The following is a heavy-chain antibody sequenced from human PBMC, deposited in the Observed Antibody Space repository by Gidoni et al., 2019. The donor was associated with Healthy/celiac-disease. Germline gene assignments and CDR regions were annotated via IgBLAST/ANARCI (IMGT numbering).Heavy chain of an antibody. CDR2: ISGSGGST. CDR1: GFHFRRYA. J-gene: IGHJ6*02. Sequence: EVQLVASGGGLVQPGGSLRLYCASSGFHFRRYAMSWGRQAPGKGLEWVSAISGSGGSTYYADSVKGRFTISRDNSKNTLYLQMNSLRAEDTAVYYCAKDLGYDFWSGYYNYYYGMDVWGQGTTVTVSS. CDR3: AKDLGYDFWSGYYNYYYGMDV. V-gene: IGHV3-23*04. D-gene: IGHD3-3*01.